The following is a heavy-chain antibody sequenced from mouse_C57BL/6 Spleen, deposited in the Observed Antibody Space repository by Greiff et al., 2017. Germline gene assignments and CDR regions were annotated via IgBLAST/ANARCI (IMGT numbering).Heavy chain of an antibody. CDR1: GYTFTSYW. CDR3: ARPHDGSLDY. V-gene: IGHV1-55*01. D-gene: IGHD2-3*01. CDR2: IYPGSGSS. Sequence: QVQLQQSGAELVKPGASVKMSCKASGYTFTSYWITWVKQRPGQGLEWIGDIYPGSGSSNYNEKFKSKATLTVDTSSSTAYMQLSSLTSEDSAVYYCARPHDGSLDYWGQGTTLTVSS. J-gene: IGHJ2*01.